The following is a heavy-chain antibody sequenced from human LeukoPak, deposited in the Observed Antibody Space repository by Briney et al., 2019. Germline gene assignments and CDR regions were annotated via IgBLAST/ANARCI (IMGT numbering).Heavy chain of an antibody. D-gene: IGHD3-16*01. J-gene: IGHJ4*02. CDR1: GLTFNTYG. Sequence: SGGSLRLSCAATGLTFNTYGMDWVRQAPGKGLEWLAVIPSDGSNKHYADSVKGRFTIFRDNSKNTLFQQMDSLRAEDTAVYFSAKDLTVGKYYVYYGGQGTLVTVSS. CDR2: IPSDGSNK. CDR3: AKDLTVGKYYVYY. V-gene: IGHV3-30*18.